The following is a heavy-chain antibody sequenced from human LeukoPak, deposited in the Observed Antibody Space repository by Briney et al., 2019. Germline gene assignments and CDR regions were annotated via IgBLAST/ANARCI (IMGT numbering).Heavy chain of an antibody. CDR2: MYYNRGT. D-gene: IGHD3-10*01. CDR1: GYSLSRGLY. V-gene: IGHV4-38-2*01. Sequence: LGTPSPPLAVSGYSLSRGLYWGWVPQPPRKGALGVGGMYYNRGTYYNPSLKSRVTISMDTSKNQFSLRLSSVTAADTAVYYCASYYASGVSAYDYFGMDVWGKGTTVTVS. CDR3: ASYYASGVSAYDYFGMDV. J-gene: IGHJ6*04.